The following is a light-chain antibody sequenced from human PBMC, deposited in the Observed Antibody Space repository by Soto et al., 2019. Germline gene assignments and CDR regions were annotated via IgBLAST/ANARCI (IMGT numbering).Light chain of an antibody. CDR1: HSNIGRNS. J-gene: IGLJ3*02. V-gene: IGLV1-44*01. CDR3: AAWDDSLNGRV. CDR2: SSN. Sequence: QSVLTQPPSASGTPGQRVTIPCSGTHSNIGRNSVNWYLQLPGTAPRLIIFSSNQRPLGVPDRFSGSRSGTSASLAITGLRSEDDAYYYCAAWDDSLNGRVFGGGTKLTVL.